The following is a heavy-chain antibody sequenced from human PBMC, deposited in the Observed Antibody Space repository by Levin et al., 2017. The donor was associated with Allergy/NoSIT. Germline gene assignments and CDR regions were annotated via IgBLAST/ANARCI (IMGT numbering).Heavy chain of an antibody. J-gene: IGHJ3*02. CDR3: AGRDYLAFDI. V-gene: IGHV3-53*01. D-gene: IGHD4-17*01. Sequence: ASVKVSCAASGFTVSSNYMSWVRQAPGKGLEWVSVIYSGGSTYYADSVKGRFTISRDNSKNTLYLQMNSLRAEDTAVYYCAGRDYLAFDIWGQGTMVTVSS. CDR1: GFTVSSNY. CDR2: IYSGGST.